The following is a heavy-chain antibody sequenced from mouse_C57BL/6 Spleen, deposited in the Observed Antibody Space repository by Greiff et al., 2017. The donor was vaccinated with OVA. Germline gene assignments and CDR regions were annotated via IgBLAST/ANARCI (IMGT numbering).Heavy chain of an antibody. D-gene: IGHD1-1*01. CDR3: ARERITTVVFDY. J-gene: IGHJ2*01. CDR2: INPGSGGT. Sequence: QVQLQQSGAELVRPGTSVKVSCKASGYAFTNYLIEWVKQRPGQGLEWIGVINPGSGGTNYNEKFKGKATLTADKSSSTAYMQLSSLTSEDSAVYFCARERITTVVFDYWGQGTTLTVSS. V-gene: IGHV1-54*01. CDR1: GYAFTNYL.